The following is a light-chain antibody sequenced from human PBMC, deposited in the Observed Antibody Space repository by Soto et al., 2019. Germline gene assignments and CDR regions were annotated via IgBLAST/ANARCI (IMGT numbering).Light chain of an antibody. CDR2: STN. Sequence: QAVVTQAPSFSVSPGGTVTLTCALSSGSVSASYYPSWYQLTPGQAPRTLIYSTNTRSSGVPDRFSGSILGNKAALTITGAQADDESDYYCVLYLGNDMVFGGGTKLTVL. V-gene: IGLV8-61*01. CDR1: SGSVSASYY. J-gene: IGLJ3*02. CDR3: VLYLGNDMV.